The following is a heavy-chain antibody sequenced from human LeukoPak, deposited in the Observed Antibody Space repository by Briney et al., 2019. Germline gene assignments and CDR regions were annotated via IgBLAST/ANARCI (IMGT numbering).Heavy chain of an antibody. CDR3: ARMGGYSSGWLNWFDP. Sequence: PSETLSLTCTVSGGSISSYCWSWIRQPPGKGLEWIGYIYYSGSTNYNPSLKSRVTISVDTSKNQFSLKLSSVTAADTAVYYCARMGGYSSGWLNWFDPWGQGTLVTVSS. CDR2: IYYSGST. J-gene: IGHJ5*02. CDR1: GGSISSYC. V-gene: IGHV4-59*08. D-gene: IGHD6-19*01.